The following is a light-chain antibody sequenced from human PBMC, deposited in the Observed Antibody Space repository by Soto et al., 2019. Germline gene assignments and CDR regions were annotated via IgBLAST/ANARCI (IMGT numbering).Light chain of an antibody. CDR1: QGIRND. CDR2: AAS. J-gene: IGKJ4*01. Sequence: AIQMTQSPSSLSASVGDRVTITCRASQGIRNDLGWYQQKPGKAPKLLISAASTLQSGVPSRFSCSGSGTDFTLTISSLQPEDFAAYYCLQDDSYPLTFGGGTKVEI. CDR3: LQDDSYPLT. V-gene: IGKV1-6*01.